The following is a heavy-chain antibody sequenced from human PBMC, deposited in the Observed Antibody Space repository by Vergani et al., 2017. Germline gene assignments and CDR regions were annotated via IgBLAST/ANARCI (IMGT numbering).Heavy chain of an antibody. D-gene: IGHD6-13*01. Sequence: EVQLVESGGGLVQPGGSLRLSCAASGFTFSSYSMNWVRQAPGKGLEWVSYISSSSSTIYYADSVKGRFTISRDNAKHSLYLQMNSLRDEDTAVYYCATSLAADDDYWGQGTLVTVSS. V-gene: IGHV3-48*02. CDR3: ATSLAADDDY. J-gene: IGHJ4*02. CDR1: GFTFSSYS. CDR2: ISSSSSTI.